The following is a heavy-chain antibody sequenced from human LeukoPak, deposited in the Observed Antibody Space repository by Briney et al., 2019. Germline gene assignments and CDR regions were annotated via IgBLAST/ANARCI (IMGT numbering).Heavy chain of an antibody. CDR1: GGSISSYY. D-gene: IGHD2-2*02. CDR3: ARTIVVVPAAIRYYYGMDV. J-gene: IGHJ6*02. Sequence: SETLSLTCTVSGGSISSYYWGWIRQPPGKGLEWIGSIYYSGSTYYNPSLKSRVTISVDTSKNQFSLKLSSVTAADTAVYYCARTIVVVPAAIRYYYGMDVWGQGTTVTVSS. V-gene: IGHV4-39*01. CDR2: IYYSGST.